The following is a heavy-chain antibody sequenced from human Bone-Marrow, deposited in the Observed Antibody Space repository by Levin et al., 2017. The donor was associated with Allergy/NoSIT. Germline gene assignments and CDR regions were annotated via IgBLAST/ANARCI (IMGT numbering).Heavy chain of an antibody. Sequence: GGSLRLSCAASGFTFRNYEMNWFRQAPGKGPQWVSYISNSGHKITYADSVKGRFTISRDNGKNSLYLQMNSLKVEDTALYYCARGNYVAEPPYWGQGTLVTVSS. D-gene: IGHD1-7*01. CDR3: ARGNYVAEPPY. V-gene: IGHV3-48*03. CDR1: GFTFRNYE. CDR2: ISNSGHKI. J-gene: IGHJ4*02.